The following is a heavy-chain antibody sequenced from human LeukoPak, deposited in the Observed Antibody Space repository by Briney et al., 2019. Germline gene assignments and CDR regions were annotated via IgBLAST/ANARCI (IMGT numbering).Heavy chain of an antibody. CDR1: GGSISSTNYY. Sequence: SETLSLTCTVSGGSISSTNYYWSWIRQPAGKGLEWIGRIYTSGSTNYNPSLKSRVTISVDTSKNQFSLKLSSVTAAGTAVYYCAREFSGSYSSMGYWGQGTLVTVSS. V-gene: IGHV4-61*02. CDR2: IYTSGST. J-gene: IGHJ4*02. D-gene: IGHD1-26*01. CDR3: AREFSGSYSSMGY.